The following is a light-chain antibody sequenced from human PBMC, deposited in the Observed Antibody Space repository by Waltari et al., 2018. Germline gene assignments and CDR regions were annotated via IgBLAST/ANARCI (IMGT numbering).Light chain of an antibody. Sequence: QSALTQPASVSGSPGQSITISCTGTSSDIGAYNYVPWYQKNPGKAPKVMIYDVSNRPPGVSSRFSGSKSGNTASLTISGLQAEDEADYYCSSYTSSSTYVFGSGTMVTVL. J-gene: IGLJ1*01. CDR1: SSDIGAYNY. CDR3: SSYTSSSTYV. V-gene: IGLV2-14*01. CDR2: DVS.